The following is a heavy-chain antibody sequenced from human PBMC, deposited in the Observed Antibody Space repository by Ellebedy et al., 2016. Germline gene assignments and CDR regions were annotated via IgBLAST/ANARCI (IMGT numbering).Heavy chain of an antibody. D-gene: IGHD6-19*01. Sequence: ASVKVSXXASGYTFTSYGISWVRQAPGQGLEWMGWISAYDGNTNYAQKLQGRVTMTTDTSTSTAYMELRSLRSDDTAVYYCASWYSSGPGGYWGQGTLVTVSS. CDR2: ISAYDGNT. J-gene: IGHJ4*02. V-gene: IGHV1-18*01. CDR3: ASWYSSGPGGY. CDR1: GYTFTSYG.